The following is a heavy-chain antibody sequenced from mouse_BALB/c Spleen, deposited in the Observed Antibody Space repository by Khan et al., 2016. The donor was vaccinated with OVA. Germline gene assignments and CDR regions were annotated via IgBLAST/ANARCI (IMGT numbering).Heavy chain of an antibody. CDR3: ARGSGNSGFAY. CDR1: GYTFTDFA. J-gene: IGHJ3*01. V-gene: IGHV1S137*01. Sequence: QGQRKVSGAELVRPGVSVKISCKGSGYTFTDFAMHWVKQSHAKSLEWLGVISTYYGDADYNQKFKGKATMPVDKSSSTASMELARLTSEDSAIYYCARGSGNSGFAYWGQGTLVTVSA. CDR2: ISTYYGDA. D-gene: IGHD1-3*01.